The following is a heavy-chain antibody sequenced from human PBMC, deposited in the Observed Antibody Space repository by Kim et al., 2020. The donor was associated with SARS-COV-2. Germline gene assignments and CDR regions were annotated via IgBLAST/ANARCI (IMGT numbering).Heavy chain of an antibody. CDR3: ARGRILSSGWRRANWFDP. J-gene: IGHJ5*02. D-gene: IGHD6-19*01. V-gene: IGHV3-48*03. Sequence: GGSLRLSCAASGFTFSSYEMNWVRQAPGKGLEWVSYISSSGSTIYYADSVKGRFTISRDNAKNSLYLQMNSLRAEDTAVYYCARGRILSSGWRRANWFDPWGQGTLVTVSS. CDR1: GFTFSSYE. CDR2: ISSSGSTI.